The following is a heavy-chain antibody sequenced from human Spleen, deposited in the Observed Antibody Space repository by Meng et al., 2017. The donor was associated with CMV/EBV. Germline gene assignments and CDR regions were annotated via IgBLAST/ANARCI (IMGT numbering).Heavy chain of an antibody. V-gene: IGHV3-20*04. J-gene: IGHJ5*02. CDR2: ITWNGGTT. CDR3: ARGRTDYGDYTLDWFDA. Sequence: GGSLRLSCAASGFTFSTYSMNWVRQAPGKGLEWVSGITWNGGTTTYVDSVKGRFTISRDNAKKSLYLQMNNLKSEDTAFYYCARGRTDYGDYTLDWFDAWGQGTLVTVSS. D-gene: IGHD4-17*01. CDR1: GFTFSTYS.